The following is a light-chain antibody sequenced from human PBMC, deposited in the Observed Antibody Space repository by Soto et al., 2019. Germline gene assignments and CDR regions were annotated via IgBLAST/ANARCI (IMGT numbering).Light chain of an antibody. Sequence: QPVLTQSSSASASLGSSVKLTCTLSSGHSSYIIAWHQQQPGKAPRYLMKLEGSGSYNKGSGVPDRFSGSSSGADRYLTISILQFDDEADYYCETWDSNSVVFGGGTKLTVL. CDR1: SGHSSYI. V-gene: IGLV4-60*02. CDR3: ETWDSNSVV. CDR2: LEGSGSY. J-gene: IGLJ2*01.